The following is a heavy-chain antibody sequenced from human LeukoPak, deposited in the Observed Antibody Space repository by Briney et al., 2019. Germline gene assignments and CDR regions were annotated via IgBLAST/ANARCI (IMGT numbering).Heavy chain of an antibody. CDR1: GGSISSATYY. D-gene: IGHD3-22*01. Sequence: SETLSLTCTVSGGSISSATYYWRWIRQPAGKGLEWIGRIYTGGSTNYNPSLKSRVTISVDTSKNQFSLKLSSVTAADTAVYYCARHYYDSSGYLYYFDYWGQGTLVTVSS. V-gene: IGHV4-61*02. CDR2: IYTGGST. CDR3: ARHYYDSSGYLYYFDY. J-gene: IGHJ4*02.